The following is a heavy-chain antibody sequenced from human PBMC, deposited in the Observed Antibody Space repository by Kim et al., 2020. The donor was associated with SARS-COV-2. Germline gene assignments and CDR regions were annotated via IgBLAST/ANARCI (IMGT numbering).Heavy chain of an antibody. CDR2: INHSGST. J-gene: IGHJ5*02. CDR1: GGSFSGYY. CDR3: ARGLGSTNWNWFDP. V-gene: IGHV4-34*01. Sequence: SETLSLTCAVYGGSFSGYYWSWIRQPPGKGLEWIGEINHSGSTNYNPSLKSRVTISVDTSKNQFSLKLSSVTAADTAVYYCARGLGSTNWNWFDPWGQGTLVTVSS. D-gene: IGHD2-2*01.